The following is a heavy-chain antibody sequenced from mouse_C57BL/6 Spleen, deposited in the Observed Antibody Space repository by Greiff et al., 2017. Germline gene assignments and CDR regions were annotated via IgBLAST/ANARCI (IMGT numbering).Heavy chain of an antibody. CDR3: ARHEEGAIYSDWYFDV. D-gene: IGHD2-1*01. CDR2: FYPGSGSI. Sequence: QVHVKQSGAELVKPGASVKLSCKASGYTFTEYTIPWVKQRSGQGLEWIGWFYPGSGSIKYNEKFKDKATLTADKSSSTVYMELSRLTSEDSAVYFCARHEEGAIYSDWYFDVWGTGTTVTVSS. CDR1: GYTFTEYT. J-gene: IGHJ1*03. V-gene: IGHV1-62-2*01.